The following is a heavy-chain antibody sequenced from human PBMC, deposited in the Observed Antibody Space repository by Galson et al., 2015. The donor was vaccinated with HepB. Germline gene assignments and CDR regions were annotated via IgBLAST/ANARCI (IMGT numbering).Heavy chain of an antibody. V-gene: IGHV4-59*11. J-gene: IGHJ4*02. CDR1: GGSMRSHY. CDR3: ARANDSSGFDS. CDR2: IYYSGTT. Sequence: ETLSLTCSVSGGSMRSHYWNWIRQPPGKGLEWIGFIYYSGTTSYNPSLESRVTVSVDTSRNQFSLKLRSVTAADTAVYFCARANDSSGFDSWGQGTLVTVSS. D-gene: IGHD3-22*01.